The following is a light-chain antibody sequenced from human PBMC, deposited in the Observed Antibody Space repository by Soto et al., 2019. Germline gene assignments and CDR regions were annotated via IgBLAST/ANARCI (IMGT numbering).Light chain of an antibody. CDR3: QQYGTLPLT. Sequence: ELVLTPSPGTLSLPPGDIATASCRTGQTVPSNYVAWYQHKPGQAPRLLIYAASTRATGIPDRFSGSASGTVFTLTITRLEPEDFAVYYCQQYGTLPLTFGGGTKVDIK. J-gene: IGKJ4*01. CDR2: AAS. CDR1: QTVPSNY. V-gene: IGKV3-20*01.